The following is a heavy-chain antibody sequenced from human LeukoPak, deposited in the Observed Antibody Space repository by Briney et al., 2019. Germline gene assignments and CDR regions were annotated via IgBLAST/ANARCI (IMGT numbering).Heavy chain of an antibody. V-gene: IGHV3-23*01. CDR1: GFTFSSYS. CDR2: ISDSGGRT. Sequence: GGSLRLSCAASGFTFSSYSMNWVRQAPGKGLEWVSGISDSGGRTYNADSVKGRFTISRDNSKNTLYLQMNSLRVEDTAVYYCAKGTLRGSSNWYHHGMDVWGQGTTVTVSS. CDR3: AKGTLRGSSNWYHHGMDV. D-gene: IGHD6-13*01. J-gene: IGHJ6*02.